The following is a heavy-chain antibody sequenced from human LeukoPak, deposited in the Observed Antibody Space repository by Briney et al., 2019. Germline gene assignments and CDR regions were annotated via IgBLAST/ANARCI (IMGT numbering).Heavy chain of an antibody. V-gene: IGHV1-18*01. CDR2: ISAYNGNT. CDR3: ARNYYYDSSGYLEY. D-gene: IGHD3-22*01. Sequence: ASVKVSCKASGYTFTSYGISWVRQAPGQGLEWMGWISAYNGNTNYAQKLQGRVTMTTDTSTSTAYMELSSLRSEDTAVYYCARNYYYDSSGYLEYWGQGTLVTVSS. CDR1: GYTFTSYG. J-gene: IGHJ4*02.